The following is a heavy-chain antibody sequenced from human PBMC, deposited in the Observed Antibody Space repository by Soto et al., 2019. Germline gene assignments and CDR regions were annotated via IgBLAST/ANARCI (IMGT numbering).Heavy chain of an antibody. J-gene: IGHJ4*01. V-gene: IGHV1-8*01. CDR1: GYTFTNYD. CDR2: MNPDSGDT. D-gene: IGHD3-16*01. Sequence: ASVKVSCKASGYTFTNYDINWVRQATGQGPEWMGWMNPDSGDTGYVPNFQGRVSMTRSTSISTAYMELSDLRSEDTAVYYCARSRGGSGAHFDFWGQGAKVAVYS. CDR3: ARSRGGSGAHFDF.